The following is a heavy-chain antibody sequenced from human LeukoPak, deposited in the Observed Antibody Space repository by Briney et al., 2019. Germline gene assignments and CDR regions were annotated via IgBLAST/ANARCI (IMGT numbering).Heavy chain of an antibody. CDR3: AKDKQWELQNGGFDY. V-gene: IGHV3-9*01. Sequence: GGSLRLSCAASGFTFDDYAMHWVRQAPGKGLEWVSGISWNSGSIGYADSVKGRFTISRDNAKNSLYLQMNSLGAEDTALYYCAKDKQWELQNGGFDYWGQGTLVTVSS. J-gene: IGHJ4*02. D-gene: IGHD1-26*01. CDR1: GFTFDDYA. CDR2: ISWNSGSI.